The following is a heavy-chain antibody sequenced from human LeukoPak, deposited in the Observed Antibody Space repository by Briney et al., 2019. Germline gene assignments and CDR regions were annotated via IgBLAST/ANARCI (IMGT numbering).Heavy chain of an antibody. V-gene: IGHV4-4*07. CDR3: ARGYYDFWSGYYRPNWFDP. J-gene: IGHJ5*02. Sequence: PSETLSLTCTVSGGSLSSYYWSWVRQPAGEGLEWVGRIYTSGSTNYNPSLKSRVTMSVDTSKNQFSLKLSSVTAADTAVYYCARGYYDFWSGYYRPNWFDPWGQGTLVTVSS. D-gene: IGHD3-3*01. CDR1: GGSLSSYY. CDR2: IYTSGST.